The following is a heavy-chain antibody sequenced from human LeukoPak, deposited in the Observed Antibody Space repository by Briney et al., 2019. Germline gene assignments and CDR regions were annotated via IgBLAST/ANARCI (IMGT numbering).Heavy chain of an antibody. Sequence: PGGSLRLSCAASGFSFNSYWMTWVRQAPGRGLEWVANINPAGSDTYYVDPVKGRFTISRDNAKNLVYLQMNSLRAEDTAVYSCGRFGYGAAVDLWGQGTLVTVSS. CDR1: GFSFNSYW. CDR2: INPAGSDT. CDR3: GRFGYGAAVDL. V-gene: IGHV3-7*01. D-gene: IGHD6-13*01. J-gene: IGHJ4*02.